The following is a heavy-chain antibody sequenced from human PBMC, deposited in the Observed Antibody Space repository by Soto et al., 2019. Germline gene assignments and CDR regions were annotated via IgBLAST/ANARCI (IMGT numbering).Heavy chain of an antibody. V-gene: IGHV3-33*01. CDR2: IWYDGSNK. J-gene: IGHJ4*02. D-gene: IGHD4-17*01. Sequence: QVQLVESGGGVVQPGMSLRLSCAASGFTFSNYGMHWVRQAPGKGLAWVAVIWYDGSNKYYADSVKGRFTISRDNSKNTLYLQMNTRRAEDTAVYYGARHKGGDPYYFDYWGQGTLVTVSS. CDR3: ARHKGGDPYYFDY. CDR1: GFTFSNYG.